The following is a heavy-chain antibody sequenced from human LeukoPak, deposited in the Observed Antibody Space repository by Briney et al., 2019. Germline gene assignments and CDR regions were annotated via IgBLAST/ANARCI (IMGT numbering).Heavy chain of an antibody. D-gene: IGHD5-12*01. CDR1: GFTFSSYW. CDR3: ARPNYSGYDLAHFDY. Sequence: PGGSLRLSCAASGFTFSSYWMHWVRQAPGKGLVWVSRINSDGSSTSYADSVKGRFTISRDSAKNTLYLQMNSLRAEDTAVYYCARPNYSGYDLAHFDYWGQGTLVTVSS. CDR2: INSDGSST. J-gene: IGHJ4*02. V-gene: IGHV3-74*01.